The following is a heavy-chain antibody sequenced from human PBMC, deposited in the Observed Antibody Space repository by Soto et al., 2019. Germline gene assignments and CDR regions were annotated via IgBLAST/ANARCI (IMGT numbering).Heavy chain of an antibody. D-gene: IGHD5-12*01. V-gene: IGHV1-69*01. CDR3: ARRRLGYMGGYFEY. CDR2: IISSFGTA. Sequence: QVQLVQSGAEVKKPGSSVKVSCKASGGTFSSYAISWVRHAPGQGLEWMGGIISSFGTANYAQNFQGRVTITADESTSTAYMELSSLRSEDTAVYYCARRRLGYMGGYFEYWGQGTLVTVSS. CDR1: GGTFSSYA. J-gene: IGHJ4*02.